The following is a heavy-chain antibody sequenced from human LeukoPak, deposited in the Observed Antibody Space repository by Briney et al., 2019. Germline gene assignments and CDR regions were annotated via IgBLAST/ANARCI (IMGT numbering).Heavy chain of an antibody. D-gene: IGHD3-22*01. CDR3: ARDRQYYYDSSGYYSLDY. V-gene: IGHV3-30*01. CDR2: ISYDGSNK. J-gene: IGHJ4*02. Sequence: GGSLRLSCAASGFTFSSYAMHWVRQAPGKGLEWVAVISYDGSNKYYADSVKGRFTISRDNSKNTLYLQMNSLRAEDTAEYYCARDRQYYYDSSGYYSLDYWGQGTLVTVSS. CDR1: GFTFSSYA.